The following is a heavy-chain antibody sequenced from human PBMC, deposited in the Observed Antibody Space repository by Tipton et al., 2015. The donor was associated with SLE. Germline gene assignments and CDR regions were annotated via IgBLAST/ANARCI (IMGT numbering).Heavy chain of an antibody. V-gene: IGHV4-38-2*01. CDR3: AGGSTGYYFDF. Sequence: TLSLTCAVSGFSISSGYYWGWIRQPPGKGLEWIGSVHHSGSTNYNPSLKSRVTISLDTSKNQFSLKLSSLTAADTALYFCAGGSTGYYFDFWGQGTLVTVSS. J-gene: IGHJ4*02. CDR2: VHHSGST. CDR1: GFSISSGYY. D-gene: IGHD3-9*01.